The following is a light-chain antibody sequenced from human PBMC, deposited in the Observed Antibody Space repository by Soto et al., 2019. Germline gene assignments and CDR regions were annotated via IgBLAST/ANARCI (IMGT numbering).Light chain of an antibody. CDR3: QQSYSTPQT. CDR2: SAS. CDR1: QSISSY. J-gene: IGKJ1*01. Sequence: DIQMTQSPSSLSASVGDRVTISCRASQSISSYLNWYQQKPGKAPKLLIYSASRLQSGVPSRFSGSGSGTDFTLTISSLQHEDFASYYCQQSYSTPQTFGQGTKVEVK. V-gene: IGKV1-39*01.